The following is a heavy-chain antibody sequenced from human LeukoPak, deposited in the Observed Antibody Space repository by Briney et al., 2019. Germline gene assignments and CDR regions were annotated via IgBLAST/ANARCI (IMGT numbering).Heavy chain of an antibody. CDR2: LIGSGGNT. CDR1: GFTFSSNA. CDR3: AKWGSSWSQLDY. D-gene: IGHD6-13*01. Sequence: GGSLRLSCAASGFTFSSNAMTWVRQAPGKGLEWVSNLIGSGGNTSYADSVKGRFTISRDISKNTLYLQMNSLRAEDTAVYYCAKWGSSWSQLDYWGQGTLVTVSS. V-gene: IGHV3-23*01. J-gene: IGHJ4*02.